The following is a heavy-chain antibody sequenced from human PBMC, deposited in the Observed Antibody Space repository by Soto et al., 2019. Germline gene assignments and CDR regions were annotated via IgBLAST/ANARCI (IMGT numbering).Heavy chain of an antibody. CDR2: ISYSGNT. V-gene: IGHV4-59*01. D-gene: IGHD2-8*01. Sequence: ASETLSLTCTVPGGSISNFYWSWIRQPPGKGLEWIGYISYSGNTNYNPSLKSRVSISVDTSKNQLSLNLTSVTAADTAVYYCARAPMVLSRSYFDSWGQGTPVTVSS. J-gene: IGHJ4*02. CDR1: GGSISNFY. CDR3: ARAPMVLSRSYFDS.